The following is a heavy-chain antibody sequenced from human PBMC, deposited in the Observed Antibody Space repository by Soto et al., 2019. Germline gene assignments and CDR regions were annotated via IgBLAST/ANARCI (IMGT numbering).Heavy chain of an antibody. Sequence: QITLKESGPALVKPTQTLTLTCTFSGFSLSTSGVGVGWIRQPPGEALEWLALIYWDDYKHFSPSLESRLTTTKDPPKNQGVLTMTNMDPVDTAKYYCVHKGGGDRILDYWGQGTLVTVSS. CDR2: IYWDDYK. CDR1: GFSLSTSGVG. D-gene: IGHD3-16*01. V-gene: IGHV2-5*02. CDR3: VHKGGGDRILDY. J-gene: IGHJ4*02.